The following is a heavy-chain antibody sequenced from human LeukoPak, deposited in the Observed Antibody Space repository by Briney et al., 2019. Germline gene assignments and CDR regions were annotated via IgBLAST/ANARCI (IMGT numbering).Heavy chain of an antibody. J-gene: IGHJ6*02. CDR1: GYTFTGYY. CDR3: ARERDSDYSNYXAYYYGMDV. D-gene: IGHD4-11*01. CDR2: INPNSGGT. V-gene: IGHV1-2*02. Sequence: ASVKVSCKASGYTFTGYYMHWVRQAPGQVLEWMGWINPNSGGTNYAQKFQGRVTMTRDTSISTAYMELSRLRSDDTAVYYCARERDSDYSNYXAYYYGMDVWGQGTTVTVFS.